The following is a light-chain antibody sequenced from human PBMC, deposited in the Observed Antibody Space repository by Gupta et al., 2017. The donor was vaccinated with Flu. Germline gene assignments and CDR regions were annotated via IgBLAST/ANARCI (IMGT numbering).Light chain of an antibody. J-gene: IGLJ3*02. CDR3: QSADANGNWV. V-gene: IGLV3-25*03. CDR2: RDT. Sequence: PGKTARLTCSGETLPKQYASWYQQKPGQAPVLVMYRDTERPAGIPERFSGSSSGTTVTLTISGVQTADAADYYCQSADANGNWVFGGGTKLTVL. CDR1: TLPKQY.